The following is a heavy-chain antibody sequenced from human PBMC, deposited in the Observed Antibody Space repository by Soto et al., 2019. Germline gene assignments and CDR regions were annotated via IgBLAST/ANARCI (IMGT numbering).Heavy chain of an antibody. J-gene: IGHJ6*03. CDR1: GFTFSSYA. CDR2: ISGSGGST. Sequence: GGSLRLSCAASGFTFSSYAMSWVRQAPGKGLEWVSAISGSGGSTYYADSVKGRFTISRDNSKNTLYLQMNSLRAEDTAVYYCATQYYYDFWSGYYGYYYYYMDVWGKGTTVTVSS. V-gene: IGHV3-23*01. D-gene: IGHD3-3*01. CDR3: ATQYYYDFWSGYYGYYYYYMDV.